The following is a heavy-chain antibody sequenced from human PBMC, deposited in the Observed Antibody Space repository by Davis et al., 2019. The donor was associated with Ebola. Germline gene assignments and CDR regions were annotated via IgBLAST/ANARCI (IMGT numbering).Heavy chain of an antibody. CDR1: GFTFSDYY. Sequence: GESLKISCAASGFTFSDYYMSWIRQAPGKGLEWVSYISSSSSYTNYADSVKGRFTISRDNAKNSLYLQMNSLRAEDTAVHYCAKVDCSGGSCYGMDVWGQGTTVTVSS. V-gene: IGHV3-11*05. J-gene: IGHJ6*02. D-gene: IGHD2-15*01. CDR2: ISSSSSYT. CDR3: AKVDCSGGSCYGMDV.